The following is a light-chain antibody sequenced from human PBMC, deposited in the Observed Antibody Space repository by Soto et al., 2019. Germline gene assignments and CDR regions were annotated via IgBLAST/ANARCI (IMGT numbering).Light chain of an antibody. CDR3: QVWDSTWV. CDR1: NIGSKS. Sequence: SYELTQPPSVSVAPGQTARITCGGNNIGSKSVHWYQQKPCQAPVLVVYDDSDRPSGIPERFSGSNSGNTATLTISRVEAGDEADYYCQVWDSTWVFGGGTKLTVL. V-gene: IGLV3-21*02. J-gene: IGLJ3*02. CDR2: DDS.